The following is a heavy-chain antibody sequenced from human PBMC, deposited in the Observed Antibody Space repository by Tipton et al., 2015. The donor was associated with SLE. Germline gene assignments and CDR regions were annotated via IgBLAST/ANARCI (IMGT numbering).Heavy chain of an antibody. CDR3: ARGRTAVAGNHFDY. Sequence: TLSLTCTVSGGSISSGSYYWSWIRQPAGKGLEWIGRIYTSGSTNYNPSLKSRVTISVDASKNQFSLKLSSVTAADTAVYYCARGRTAVAGNHFDYWGQGTLVTVSS. CDR2: IYTSGST. J-gene: IGHJ4*02. V-gene: IGHV4-61*02. D-gene: IGHD6-19*01. CDR1: GGSISSGSYY.